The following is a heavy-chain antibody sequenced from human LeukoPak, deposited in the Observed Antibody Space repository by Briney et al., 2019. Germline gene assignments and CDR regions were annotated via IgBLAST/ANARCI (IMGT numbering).Heavy chain of an antibody. V-gene: IGHV3-7*01. CDR2: IKQDESEK. D-gene: IGHD3-10*01. Sequence: SGGSLRLSCAASGFTLSRYWMSWVRQAPGEGPEWVANIKQDESEKDYADSVRGRFTISRDNAKNSLYLQMKSLRAEDTAVYYCARVEALYNSGSVWAYWGQGTLVTVSS. J-gene: IGHJ4*02. CDR3: ARVEALYNSGSVWAY. CDR1: GFTLSRYW.